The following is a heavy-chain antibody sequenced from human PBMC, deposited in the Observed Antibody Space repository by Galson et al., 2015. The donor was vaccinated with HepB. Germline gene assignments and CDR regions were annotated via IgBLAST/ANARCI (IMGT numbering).Heavy chain of an antibody. Sequence: SLRLSCAASGFVFRDYGMHWVRQAPGKGLEWVAHIPSHGSFQFYSDSVRGRFTISRDDSKNTVYLQMNSLRPEDTAIYYCAKDLFCRISVSLKPYDYWGQGALVTVSS. CDR3: AKDLFCRISVSLKPYDY. D-gene: IGHD3-3*02. J-gene: IGHJ4*02. CDR2: IPSHGSFQ. V-gene: IGHV3-30*18. CDR1: GFVFRDYG.